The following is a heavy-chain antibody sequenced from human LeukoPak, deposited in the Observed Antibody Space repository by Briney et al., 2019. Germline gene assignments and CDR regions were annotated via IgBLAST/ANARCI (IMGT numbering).Heavy chain of an antibody. Sequence: PETLSLTCAVYGGSFSGYYWSWIRQPPGKGLEWIGEINHSGSTNYNPSLKSRVTISVDTSKNQFSLKLSSVTAADTAVYYCARGILPGYMDVWGKGTTVTVSS. CDR3: ARGILPGYMDV. J-gene: IGHJ6*03. CDR1: GGSFSGYY. CDR2: INHSGST. V-gene: IGHV4-34*01. D-gene: IGHD3-10*01.